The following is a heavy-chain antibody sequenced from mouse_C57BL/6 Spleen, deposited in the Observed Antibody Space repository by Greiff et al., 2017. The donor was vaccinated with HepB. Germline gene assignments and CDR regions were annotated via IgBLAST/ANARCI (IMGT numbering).Heavy chain of an antibody. CDR2: INYDGSST. V-gene: IGHV5-16*01. CDR3: AREDTTVVATGYFDY. Sequence: EVKLMESEGGLVQPGSSMKLSCTASGFTFSDYYMAWVRQVPEKGLEWVANINYDGSSTYYLDSLKSRFIISRDNAKNILYLQMSSLKSEDTATYYCAREDTTVVATGYFDYWGQGTTLTVSS. CDR1: GFTFSDYY. J-gene: IGHJ2*01. D-gene: IGHD1-1*01.